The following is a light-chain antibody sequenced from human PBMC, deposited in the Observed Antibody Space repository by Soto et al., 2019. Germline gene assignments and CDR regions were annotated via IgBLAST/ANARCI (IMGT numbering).Light chain of an antibody. CDR3: QQSFRTPPVT. CDR1: QSISSY. V-gene: IGKV1-39*01. CDR2: GAS. Sequence: DIPMTQSPSSLSASVGDRVTITCRASQSISSYLNWYQQKPGKAPNLLIYGASSLESGVPPRFSGSGSGTDFTLTISSLQPEDFATYYCQQSFRTPPVTFGPGTKVHIK. J-gene: IGKJ3*01.